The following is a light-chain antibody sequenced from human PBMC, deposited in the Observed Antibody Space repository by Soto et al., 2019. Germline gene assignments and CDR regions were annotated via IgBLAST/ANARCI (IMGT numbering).Light chain of an antibody. J-gene: IGKJ1*01. V-gene: IGKV3-15*01. CDR1: QSVNSN. CDR2: GAS. CDR3: QHYNAWPWT. Sequence: ETVMTQSPATLSVSPGERATLSCRASQSVNSNLAWYQQKLGQAPRVLIYGASTRANGIPARFSGSGSETEFILTISSLQSEDFAVYFCQHYNAWPWTFGQVTKVYI.